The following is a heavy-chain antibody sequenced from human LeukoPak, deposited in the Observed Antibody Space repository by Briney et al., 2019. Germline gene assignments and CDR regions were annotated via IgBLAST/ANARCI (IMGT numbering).Heavy chain of an antibody. CDR1: GGTFISYA. CDR3: ARDSSGDLFDY. J-gene: IGHJ4*02. CDR2: IIPIFGTA. Sequence: GASVKVSCKASGGTFISYAISWVRQAPGQGLEWMGGIIPIFGTANYAQKFQGRVTMTTDTSTSTAYMELRSLRSDDTAVYYCARDSSGDLFDYWGQGTLVTVSS. D-gene: IGHD7-27*01. V-gene: IGHV1-69*05.